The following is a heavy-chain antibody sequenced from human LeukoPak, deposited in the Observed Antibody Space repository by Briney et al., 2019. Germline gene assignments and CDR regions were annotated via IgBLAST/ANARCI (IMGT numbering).Heavy chain of an antibody. D-gene: IGHD6-19*01. CDR3: ATEVGSRYFEY. V-gene: IGHV1-24*01. Sequence: GASVKVSCKVSGYTLTDLSMHWVRQAPGKGLEWMGGVDSDDGERLYAQKFQGRVTMTEDAFMDTAYMELSGLRSDDTAVYFCATEVGSRYFEYWGQGALVTVSS. CDR2: VDSDDGER. CDR1: GYTLTDLS. J-gene: IGHJ4*02.